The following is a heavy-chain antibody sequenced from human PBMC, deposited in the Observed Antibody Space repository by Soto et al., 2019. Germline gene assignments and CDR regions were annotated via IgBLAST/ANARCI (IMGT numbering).Heavy chain of an antibody. CDR3: AKAGYCSGGSCYSGPDY. CDR2: ISGSGGST. D-gene: IGHD2-15*01. V-gene: IGHV3-23*01. CDR1: GFTFSSYA. Sequence: EVQLLESGGGLVQPGGSLRLSCAASGFTFSSYAMSWVRQAPGKGLEWVSAISGSGGSTYYADSVKGRFTISRDNSKNTLYLQMNSLRAEDTAVYYCAKAGYCSGGSCYSGPDYWGQGTLVTVSS. J-gene: IGHJ4*02.